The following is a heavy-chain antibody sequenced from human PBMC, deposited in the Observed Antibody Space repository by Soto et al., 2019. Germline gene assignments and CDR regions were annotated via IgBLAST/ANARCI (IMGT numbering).Heavy chain of an antibody. CDR2: ISAYNGNT. CDR3: ARVWVGTTFAYYYGMDV. V-gene: IGHV1-18*01. D-gene: IGHD1-1*01. CDR1: GYTFTTYG. Sequence: QVQLVQSGAEVKKPGASVKVSCKASGYTFTTYGINWVRQAPGQGLEWMGWISAYNGNTNYAQKLQGRVTMTTDTSTSTAYMELRSLRSDDTAVYYCARVWVGTTFAYYYGMDVWGQGNTVTVSS. J-gene: IGHJ6*02.